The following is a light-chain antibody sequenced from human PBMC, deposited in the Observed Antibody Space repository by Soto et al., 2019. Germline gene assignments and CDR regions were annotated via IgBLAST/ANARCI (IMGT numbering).Light chain of an antibody. CDR3: QRYDNWPLT. Sequence: EIVLTQSPGTLSLSPGERATLSCRASQSVSNNYLAWYQQRPGQAPRLLIYHKSIRATGVPARFSGSGSGTEFSLTISSLQSEDFAVYFCQRYDNWPLTFGGGTKVDIK. J-gene: IGKJ4*01. V-gene: IGKV3-15*01. CDR2: HKS. CDR1: QSVSNN.